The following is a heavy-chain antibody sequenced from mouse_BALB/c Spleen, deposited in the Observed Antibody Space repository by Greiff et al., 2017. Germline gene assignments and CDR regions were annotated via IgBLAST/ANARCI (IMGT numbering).Heavy chain of an antibody. D-gene: IGHD1-1*01. CDR3: ARGRRYYFDY. CDR2: ISSGSSTI. J-gene: IGHJ4*01. V-gene: IGHV5-17*02. Sequence: DVKLVESGGGLVQPGGSRKLSCAASGFTFSSFGMHWVRQAPEKGLEWVAYISSGSSTIYYADTVKGRFTISRDNPKNTLFPQMTSLRSEDTAMYYCARGRRYYFDYWGQGTSVTVSS. CDR1: GFTFSSFG.